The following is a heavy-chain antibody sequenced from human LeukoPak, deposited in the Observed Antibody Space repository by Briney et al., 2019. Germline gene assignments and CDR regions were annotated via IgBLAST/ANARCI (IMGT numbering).Heavy chain of an antibody. CDR3: AKYFGGWYEDY. J-gene: IGHJ4*02. D-gene: IGHD6-19*01. CDR1: GFTFNNNA. Sequence: GGSLRLSCAASGFTFNNNAMSWVRQAPGKGLEWVSFISGSGGNTYYADSVKGRVTISRDNSKNTLYLQMNSLRAEDTALYYCAKYFGGWYEDYWGQGTLVTVSS. V-gene: IGHV3-23*01. CDR2: ISGSGGNT.